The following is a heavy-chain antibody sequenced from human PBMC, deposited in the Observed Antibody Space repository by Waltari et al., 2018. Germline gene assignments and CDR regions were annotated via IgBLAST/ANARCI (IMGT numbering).Heavy chain of an antibody. V-gene: IGHV3-20*04. J-gene: IGHJ4*02. Sequence: AQLVESDGNLVRPGWSLRLSCAAYGVRFGSYGMRWVRKAPGKGREWVAGITWNGGQTGYAESVKGRFTISRDDGKKSLYLQMNSLSDDDTALYYCARDFRSGYSIDLWGQGTLVTVSA. D-gene: IGHD6-13*01. CDR1: GVRFGSYG. CDR3: ARDFRSGYSIDL. CDR2: ITWNGGQT.